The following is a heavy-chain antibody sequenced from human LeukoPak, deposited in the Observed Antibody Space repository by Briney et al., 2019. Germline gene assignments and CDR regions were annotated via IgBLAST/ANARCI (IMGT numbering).Heavy chain of an antibody. J-gene: IGHJ4*02. CDR1: GFSLTTTGMS. Sequence: SGPALVKPTQTLTLTCAFSGFSLTTTGMSVTWIRQPPGRALEWLARVDWEDDKYYSSSLKTRPSISRDPSRNQVLLTMTNVDIVDTATYFCARIRSPYYYGSGSYFDYWGQGTLVTVSS. CDR3: ARIRSPYYYGSGSYFDY. CDR2: VDWEDDK. V-gene: IGHV2-70*11. D-gene: IGHD3-10*01.